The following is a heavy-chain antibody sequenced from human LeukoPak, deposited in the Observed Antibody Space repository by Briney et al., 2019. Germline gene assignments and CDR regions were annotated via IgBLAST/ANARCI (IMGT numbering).Heavy chain of an antibody. D-gene: IGHD6-19*01. CDR2: ISGSGGST. Sequence: GGSLRLSCAASGFTFSNYAMSWVRQVPGKGLEWVSGISGSGGSTYYADSVKGWFTISRDNSKNTLYLQMNSLRAGDTAVYYCARRNSGWTYYFDYWGQGALVTVSS. J-gene: IGHJ4*02. CDR1: GFTFSNYA. CDR3: ARRNSGWTYYFDY. V-gene: IGHV3-23*01.